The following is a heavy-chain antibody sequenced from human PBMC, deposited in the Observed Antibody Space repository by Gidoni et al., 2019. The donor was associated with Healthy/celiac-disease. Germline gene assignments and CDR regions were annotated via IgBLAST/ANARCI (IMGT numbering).Heavy chain of an antibody. J-gene: IGHJ4*02. D-gene: IGHD3-22*01. V-gene: IGHV3-30*18. CDR3: AKVPDAHDSSGYYHY. CDR1: GFTFSSYG. Sequence: QVQLVESGGGVVQPGRSLRLSCAASGFTFSSYGMHWVRQAPGKGLEWVAVISYDGSNKYYADSVKGRFTISRDNSKNTLYLQMNSLRAEDTAVYYCAKVPDAHDSSGYYHYWGQGTLVTVSS. CDR2: ISYDGSNK.